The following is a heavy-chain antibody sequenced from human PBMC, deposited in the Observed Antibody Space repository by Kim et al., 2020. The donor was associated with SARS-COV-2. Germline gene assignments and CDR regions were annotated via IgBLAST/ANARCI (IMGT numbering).Heavy chain of an antibody. CDR1: GYTLTELS. J-gene: IGHJ1*01. CDR2: FDPEDGET. Sequence: ASVKVSCKVSGYTLTELSMHWVRQAPGKGLEWMGGFDPEDGETIYAQKFQGRVTMTEDTSTDTAYMELSSLRSEDTAVYYCARGAGSANRVGAGYFQHWGQGTLVTVSS. D-gene: IGHD1-26*01. CDR3: ARGAGSANRVGAGYFQH. V-gene: IGHV1-24*01.